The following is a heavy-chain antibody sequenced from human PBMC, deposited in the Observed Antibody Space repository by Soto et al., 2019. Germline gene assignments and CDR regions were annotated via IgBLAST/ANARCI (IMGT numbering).Heavy chain of an antibody. J-gene: IGHJ3*01. CDR3: FDILF. V-gene: IGHV3-11*01. CDR1: GFAFSDHY. Sequence: QVHLVESGGGLVKPGGSLRLSCAASGFAFSDHYMTWIRQAPGKGLEWISFINGSGDTIHYADSVRGRFTISRDNGKNSLYLQMSNLRADDTAVYYCFDILFWGQATMVTVSS. D-gene: IGHD3-9*01. CDR2: INGSGDTI.